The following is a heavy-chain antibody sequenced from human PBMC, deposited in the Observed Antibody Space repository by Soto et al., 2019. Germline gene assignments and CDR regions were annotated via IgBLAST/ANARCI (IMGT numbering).Heavy chain of an antibody. Sequence: GGSLRLSCAASGFTFSSYSMNWVRQAPGKGLEWVSSISSSSYIYYADSVKGRFTISRDNAKNSLYLQMNSLRAEDTAVYYCASGPGYSYGEYFDYWGQGTLVTVSS. CDR1: GFTFSSYS. D-gene: IGHD5-18*01. V-gene: IGHV3-21*01. CDR2: ISSSSYI. CDR3: ASGPGYSYGEYFDY. J-gene: IGHJ4*02.